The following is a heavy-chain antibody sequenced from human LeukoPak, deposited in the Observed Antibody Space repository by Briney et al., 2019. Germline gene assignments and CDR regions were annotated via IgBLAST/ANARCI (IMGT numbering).Heavy chain of an antibody. J-gene: IGHJ3*02. V-gene: IGHV4-34*01. Sequence: SETLSLTCAVYGGSFSGYYWSWIRQPPGKGLEWIGEINHSGSTNYNPSLKSRVTISVDTSKNQLSLKVTSVTAADTAVYYCARGENVDTALISTAENDAFDIWGQGTMVTVSS. D-gene: IGHD5-18*01. CDR3: ARGENVDTALISTAENDAFDI. CDR1: GGSFSGYY. CDR2: INHSGST.